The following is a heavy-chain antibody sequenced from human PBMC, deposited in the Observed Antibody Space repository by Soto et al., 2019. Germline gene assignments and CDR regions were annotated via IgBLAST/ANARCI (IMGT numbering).Heavy chain of an antibody. D-gene: IGHD5-12*01. CDR3: ARDAGYSGYDFFDF. CDR1: GFRFSSFW. CDR2: IKQDGSEK. V-gene: IGHV3-7*01. Sequence: GGSLRLSCAASGFRFSSFWMNWLRQAPGKGLEWVANIKQDGSEKKYVDSVKGRFTISRDSAKNSLYLQMNSLRVEDTAVYYCARDAGYSGYDFFDFWGPGALVTVSS. J-gene: IGHJ4*02.